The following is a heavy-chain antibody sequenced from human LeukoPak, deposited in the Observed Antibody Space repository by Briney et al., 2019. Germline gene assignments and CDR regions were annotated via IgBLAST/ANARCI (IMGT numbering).Heavy chain of an antibody. V-gene: IGHV1-8*01. CDR2: TNPNSGNT. CDR1: GYTFTSYD. D-gene: IGHD2-2*01. J-gene: IGHJ4*02. Sequence: ASVRVSCKASGYTFTSYDINWVRQATGQGLEWMGWTNPNSGNTGYAQKFQGRVTMTRNTSISTAYMELSSLRSEDTAVYYCARAPAGLETYYFDYWGQGTLVTVSS. CDR3: ARAPAGLETYYFDY.